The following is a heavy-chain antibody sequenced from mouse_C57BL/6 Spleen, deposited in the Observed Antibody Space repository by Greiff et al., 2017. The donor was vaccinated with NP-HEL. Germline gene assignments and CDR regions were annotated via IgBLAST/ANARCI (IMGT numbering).Heavy chain of an antibody. V-gene: IGHV3-6*01. J-gene: IGHJ3*01. CDR2: ISYDGSN. CDR3: ARDGFYYDYDGFAY. Sequence: EVKLVESGPGLVKPSQSLSLTCSVTGYSITSGYYWNWIRQFPGNKLEWMGYISYDGSNNYNPSLKNRISITRDTSKNQFFLKLNSVTTEDTATYYCARDGFYYDYDGFAYWGQGTLVTVSA. D-gene: IGHD2-4*01. CDR1: GYSITSGYY.